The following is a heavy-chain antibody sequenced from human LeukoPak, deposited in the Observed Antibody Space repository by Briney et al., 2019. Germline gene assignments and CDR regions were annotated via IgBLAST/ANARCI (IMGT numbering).Heavy chain of an antibody. CDR1: GGSISSGGYY. V-gene: IGHV4-30-2*01. J-gene: IGHJ6*04. CDR2: IYHSGST. CDR3: ARGDGYDFPSV. Sequence: PSETLSLTCTVSGGSISSGGYYWSWIRQPPGKGLEWIGYIYHSGSTYYNPSLKSRVTISVDRSKNQFSLKLSSVTAADTAVYYCARGDGYDFPSVWGKGTTVTVSS. D-gene: IGHD5-12*01.